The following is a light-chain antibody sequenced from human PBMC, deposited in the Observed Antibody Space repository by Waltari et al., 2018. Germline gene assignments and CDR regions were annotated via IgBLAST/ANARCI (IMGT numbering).Light chain of an antibody. CDR2: WAS. J-gene: IGKJ1*01. CDR3: QQYYSPPWT. CDR1: QSLLHSSNNKNY. V-gene: IGKV4-1*01. Sequence: DIVMTQSPDSLAVSLGERATINCKSSQSLLHSSNNKNYLAWYQQKPGQPPELLFYWASTRESGVPDRFSGSGSGTDFTFHLSSLPAEDVAVFYCQQYYSPPWTFGQGTKVEIK.